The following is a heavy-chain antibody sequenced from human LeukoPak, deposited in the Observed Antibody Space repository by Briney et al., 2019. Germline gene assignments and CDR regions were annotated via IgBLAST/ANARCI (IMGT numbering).Heavy chain of an antibody. Sequence: SETLSLTCTVSGGSTSSYYWSWIRQPPGKGLEWIGSIYYSGSTYYNPSLKSRVTISAETSKNQFSLKLSSVTAADTAVYFCARPNRGYSYGYPSSFDYWGQGTLVTVSS. CDR1: GGSTSSYY. J-gene: IGHJ4*02. CDR2: IYYSGST. V-gene: IGHV4-59*05. D-gene: IGHD5-18*01. CDR3: ARPNRGYSYGYPSSFDY.